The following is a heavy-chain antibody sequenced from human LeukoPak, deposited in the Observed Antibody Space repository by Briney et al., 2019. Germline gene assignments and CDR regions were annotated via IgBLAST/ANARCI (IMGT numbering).Heavy chain of an antibody. CDR2: INPNSGGT. D-gene: IGHD1-1*01. J-gene: IGHJ6*03. Sequence: ASVKVSCEASGYTFTGYYMHWVRQAPGQGLEWMGWINPNSGGTNYAQKFQGRVTMTRDTSISTAYMELSRLRSDDTAVYYCASGTGLAAYYYMDVWGKGTTVTVSS. CDR1: GYTFTGYY. V-gene: IGHV1-2*02. CDR3: ASGTGLAAYYYMDV.